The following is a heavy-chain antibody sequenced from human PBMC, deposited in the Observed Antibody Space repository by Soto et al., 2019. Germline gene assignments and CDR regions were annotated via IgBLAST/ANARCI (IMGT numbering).Heavy chain of an antibody. Sequence: QVQLVQSGAEVKKPGSSVKVSCKASGGTFSSYVISWVRQAPGQGLDWMGGIIPFLGTANYAQKFQGRVTITADESTSTAYMELSSLRSEDTAVYYCASLAAGYESHNWGQGTLVTVSS. CDR2: IIPFLGTA. CDR3: ASLAAGYESHN. D-gene: IGHD5-12*01. CDR1: GGTFSSYV. J-gene: IGHJ4*02. V-gene: IGHV1-69*01.